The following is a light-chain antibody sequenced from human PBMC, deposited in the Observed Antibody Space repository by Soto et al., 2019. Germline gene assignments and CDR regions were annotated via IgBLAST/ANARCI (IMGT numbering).Light chain of an antibody. CDR3: QEYSKCPLFT. J-gene: IGKJ3*01. CDR2: AAS. CDR1: QSVGRN. Sequence: EIVVTQSPGILSVSPGDRATLSCRASQSVGRNLAWYQQKPGQAPTLLIYAASTRATGLPARFSGSGSGTDFTLSISSLQSEDFAVYYCQEYSKCPLFTFGPGTRVYIK. V-gene: IGKV3-15*01.